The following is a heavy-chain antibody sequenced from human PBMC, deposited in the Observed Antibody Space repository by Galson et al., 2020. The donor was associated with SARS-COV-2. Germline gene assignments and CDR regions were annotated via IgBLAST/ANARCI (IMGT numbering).Heavy chain of an antibody. CDR1: GFTFSSYG. J-gene: IGHJ4*02. Sequence: GGSLRLSCAASGFTFSSYGMHWVRQAPGKGLEWVAFIRYDGSNKYYAESVKGRFTISRDNSKNTLYLQINSLRAEDTAVYYCAKSSLPHYYDSSGYLAYWGQGTLVTVSS. CDR3: AKSSLPHYYDSSGYLAY. CDR2: IRYDGSNK. D-gene: IGHD3-22*01. V-gene: IGHV3-30*02.